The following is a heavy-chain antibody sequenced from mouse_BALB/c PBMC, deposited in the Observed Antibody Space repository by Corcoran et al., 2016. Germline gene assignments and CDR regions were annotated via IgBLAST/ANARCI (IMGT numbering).Heavy chain of an antibody. CDR2: INTYTGEP. V-gene: IGHV9-1*02. CDR1: GYTFTNYG. Sequence: QIQLVQSGPELKKPGETVKISCKASGYTFTNYGMNWVKQAPGKGLKWMGWINTYTGEPTYADDFKGRFAFSLETSASTAYLQINNLKNEDMATYFCARMDYGNYRFAYWGQGTLVTVSA. CDR3: ARMDYGNYRFAY. J-gene: IGHJ3*01. D-gene: IGHD2-1*01.